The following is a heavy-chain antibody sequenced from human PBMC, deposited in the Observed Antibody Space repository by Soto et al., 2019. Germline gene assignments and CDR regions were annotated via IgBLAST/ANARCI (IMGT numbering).Heavy chain of an antibody. CDR1: GFTFSSYA. J-gene: IGHJ2*01. CDR2: ISGSGGST. V-gene: IGHV3-23*01. D-gene: IGHD2-15*01. Sequence: EVQLLESGGGLVQPGGSLRLSCAASGFTFSSYAMSWVRQAPGKGLEWVSAISGSGGSTYYADSVKGRFTISRDNSKNTLYLQMNSLSAEDTAVYYCAKKLSVAATPSHWYFDLWGRGTLVTVSS. CDR3: AKKLSVAATPSHWYFDL.